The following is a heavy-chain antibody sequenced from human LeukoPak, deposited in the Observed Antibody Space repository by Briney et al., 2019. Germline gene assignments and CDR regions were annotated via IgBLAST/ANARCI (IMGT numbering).Heavy chain of an antibody. CDR3: AKDVLQLVAGEYFDY. Sequence: GGSLRLSCAASGFTFSSYGMHWVRQAPGKGLEWVAFIRYDGSNKYYADSVKGRFTISRDNSKNTLYLQMNSLRAEDTALYFCAKDVLQLVAGEYFDYWGRGTLVTVSS. CDR2: IRYDGSNK. D-gene: IGHD6-13*01. J-gene: IGHJ4*02. CDR1: GFTFSSYG. V-gene: IGHV3-30*02.